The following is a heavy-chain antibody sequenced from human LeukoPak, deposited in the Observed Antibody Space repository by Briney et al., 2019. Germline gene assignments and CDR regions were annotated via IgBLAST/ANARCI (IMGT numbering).Heavy chain of an antibody. CDR3: ARGFRPHYDYVADV. Sequence: GGSLRLSCAASGFSFSDYSMNWVRQAPGKGLEGGSYISSGSYTIYYADSVKGRFSISRDNAKRSLYLQMNNLRVEDTALYYCARGFRPHYDYVADVWGRGTTVTVSS. D-gene: IGHD3-10*02. J-gene: IGHJ6*02. CDR2: ISSGSYTI. V-gene: IGHV3-48*01. CDR1: GFSFSDYS.